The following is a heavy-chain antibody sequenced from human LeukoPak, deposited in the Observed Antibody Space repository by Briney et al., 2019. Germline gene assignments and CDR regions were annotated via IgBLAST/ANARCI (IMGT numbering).Heavy chain of an antibody. D-gene: IGHD2-21*02. V-gene: IGHV3-23*01. Sequence: PGGSLRLSCATSGFTFSNYVMSWVRLAPGKGLQWVSTITGIGGGTYYTDYVKGRFTISRDNSKNTLFLQMNSLRAEDAAIYYCAKDSETVLYNFDYWGQGTLVTVSS. J-gene: IGHJ4*02. CDR1: GFTFSNYV. CDR2: ITGIGGGT. CDR3: AKDSETVLYNFDY.